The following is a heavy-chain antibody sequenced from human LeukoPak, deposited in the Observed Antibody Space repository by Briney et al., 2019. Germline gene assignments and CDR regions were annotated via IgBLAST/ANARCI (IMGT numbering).Heavy chain of an antibody. CDR2: IYYSGST. V-gene: IGHV4-59*01. CDR3: ARVRPRRYSGYDPAFDI. CDR1: GGSTSSYY. J-gene: IGHJ3*02. D-gene: IGHD5-12*01. Sequence: SETLSLTCTVSGGSTSSYYWSWIRQPPGKGLEWIGYIYYSGSTNYNPSLKSRVTISVDTSKNQFSLKLSSVTAADTAVYYCARVRPRRYSGYDPAFDIWGQGTMVTVSS.